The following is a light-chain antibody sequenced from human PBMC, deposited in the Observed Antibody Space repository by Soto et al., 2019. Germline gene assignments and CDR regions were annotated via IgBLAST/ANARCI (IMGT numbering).Light chain of an antibody. Sequence: VLTQPPSVSASPGQEVTISCSGSSSNIGGNSVSWYQQLPGTAPKLLIYDDNKRPSGIPDRFSGSKSGTSATLGITGFQTGDEADYYCGSWDSSLSAYVFGTGTKVTVL. CDR3: GSWDSSLSAYV. CDR1: SSNIGGNS. J-gene: IGLJ1*01. V-gene: IGLV1-51*01. CDR2: DDN.